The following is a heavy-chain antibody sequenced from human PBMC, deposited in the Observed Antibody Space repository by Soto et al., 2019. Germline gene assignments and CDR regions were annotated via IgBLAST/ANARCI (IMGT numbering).Heavy chain of an antibody. CDR2: ISGSGGST. D-gene: IGHD2-8*01. CDR1: GFTFSSYA. CDR3: AKAPQKYCTNGVCYIGVSVFDY. J-gene: IGHJ4*02. V-gene: IGHV3-23*01. Sequence: GGSLRLSCAASGFTFSSYAMSWVRQAPGKGLEWVSAISGSGGSTYYADSVKGRFTISRDNSKNTLYLQMNSLRAEDTAVYYCAKAPQKYCTNGVCYIGVSVFDYWGKGPLVTVSS.